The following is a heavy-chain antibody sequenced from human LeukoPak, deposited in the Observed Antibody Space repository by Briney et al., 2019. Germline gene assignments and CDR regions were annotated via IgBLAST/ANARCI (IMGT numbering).Heavy chain of an antibody. V-gene: IGHV4-61*02. J-gene: IGHJ6*03. CDR1: GGSISSGSYY. CDR3: ARGYDFWSQTYYYMDV. D-gene: IGHD3-3*01. Sequence: NPSETLSLTCTVSGGSISSGSYYWSWIRQPAGKGLEWIGRIYTSGSTNYNPSLKSRVTISVDTSKNQFSLKLSSVTAADTAVYYCARGYDFWSQTYYYMDVWGKGTTVTASS. CDR2: IYTSGST.